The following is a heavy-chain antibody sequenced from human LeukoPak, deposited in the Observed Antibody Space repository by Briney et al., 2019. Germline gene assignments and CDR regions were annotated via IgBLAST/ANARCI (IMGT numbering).Heavy chain of an antibody. CDR3: ARDGDSDNIDF. CDR2: ISSSSSYI. J-gene: IGHJ4*02. D-gene: IGHD4-17*01. V-gene: IGHV3-21*01. CDR1: GFSLSSYS. Sequence: GGSLRLSCAASGFSLSSYSMNWVRQAPGKGLEWVSFISSSSSYIYYADSVKGRFTISRDNAKNSLLLQMNSLRAEDTAVYYCARDGDSDNIDFWGQGTLVTVSS.